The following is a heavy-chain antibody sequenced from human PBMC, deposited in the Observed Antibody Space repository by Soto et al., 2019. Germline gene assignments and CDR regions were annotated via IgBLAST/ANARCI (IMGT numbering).Heavy chain of an antibody. Sequence: GASVKVSCKASGYTFTSYGISWVRQAPGQGPEWMGWISAYNGNTNYAQKLQGRVTMTTDTSTSTAYMELRSLRSDDTAVYYCAKDGFFDWFSPLALGGKGPLVTVSS. CDR3: AKDGFFDWFSPLAL. D-gene: IGHD3-9*01. J-gene: IGHJ4*02. V-gene: IGHV1-18*01. CDR1: GYTFTSYG. CDR2: ISAYNGNT.